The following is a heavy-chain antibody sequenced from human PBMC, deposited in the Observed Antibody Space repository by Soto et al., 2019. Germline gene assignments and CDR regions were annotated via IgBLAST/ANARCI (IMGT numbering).Heavy chain of an antibody. CDR3: ARFDYYDSSGYYSTFDY. J-gene: IGHJ4*02. CDR1: GGSISSGGYS. D-gene: IGHD3-22*01. Sequence: SKTLSLTCAVSGGSISSGGYSWSWIRQPPGKGLEWIGYIYHSGSTYYNPSLKSRVTISVDRSKNQFSLNLSSVTAADTAVYYCARFDYYDSSGYYSTFDYWGQGTLVTVSS. CDR2: IYHSGST. V-gene: IGHV4-30-2*01.